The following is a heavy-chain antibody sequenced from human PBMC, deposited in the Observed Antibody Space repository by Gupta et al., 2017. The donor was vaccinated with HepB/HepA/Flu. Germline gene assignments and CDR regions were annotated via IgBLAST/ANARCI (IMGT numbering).Heavy chain of an antibody. Sequence: QVQLVVSGGGVVQPGRSLRLSWPASGFASRSHGMHWSRQAPGKGLEWVAVIWYDGSNKYYADSVKGRFTISRDNSKNTLYLQMNSLRAEDTAVYYCARDLLEDCSSTSCYGLGYWGQGTLVTVSS. V-gene: IGHV3-33*01. CDR2: IWYDGSNK. D-gene: IGHD2-2*01. CDR3: ARDLLEDCSSTSCYGLGY. CDR1: GFASRSHG. J-gene: IGHJ4*02.